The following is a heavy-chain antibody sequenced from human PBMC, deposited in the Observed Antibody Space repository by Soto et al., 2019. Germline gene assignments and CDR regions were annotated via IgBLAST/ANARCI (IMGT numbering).Heavy chain of an antibody. V-gene: IGHV4-59*08. D-gene: IGHD3-22*01. Sequence: QVQLQESGPGLVKPSETLSLTCTVSGGSISSYYWSWIRQPPGKGLEWIGYIYYSGSTNYNPSLKSRVTISVDTSKNQFSLKLSSVTAADTAVYYCARQRGSGYYLFDYWGQGTLVTVSS. J-gene: IGHJ4*02. CDR1: GGSISSYY. CDR3: ARQRGSGYYLFDY. CDR2: IYYSGST.